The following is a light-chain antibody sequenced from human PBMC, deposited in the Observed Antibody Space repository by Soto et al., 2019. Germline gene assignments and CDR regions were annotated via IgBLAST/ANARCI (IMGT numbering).Light chain of an antibody. CDR2: DAS. V-gene: IGKV3D-20*01. Sequence: EIVLTQSPATLSLSPGERATLSCGASQSVSSGYLAWYQQKPGLAPRLLIYDASSRATGIPDRFSGSGSGTDFTLTISRLEPEDFAVYYCQQYGSSPGTFGGGTKVEIK. CDR3: QQYGSSPGT. CDR1: QSVSSGY. J-gene: IGKJ4*01.